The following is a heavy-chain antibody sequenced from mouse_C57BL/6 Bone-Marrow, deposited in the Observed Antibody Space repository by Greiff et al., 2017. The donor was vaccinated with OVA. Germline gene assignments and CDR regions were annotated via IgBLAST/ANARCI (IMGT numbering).Heavy chain of an antibody. CDR3: ASYGSSSYWYFDV. V-gene: IGHV1-81*01. J-gene: IGHJ1*03. CDR2: IYPRSGNT. CDR1: GYTFTSYG. D-gene: IGHD1-1*01. Sequence: VQLQQSGAELARPGASVKLSCKASGYTFTSYGISWVKQRTGQGLEWIGEIYPRSGNTYYNEKFKGKATLTADKSSSTAYMELRSLTSEDSAVYFCASYGSSSYWYFDVWGTGTTGTVSS.